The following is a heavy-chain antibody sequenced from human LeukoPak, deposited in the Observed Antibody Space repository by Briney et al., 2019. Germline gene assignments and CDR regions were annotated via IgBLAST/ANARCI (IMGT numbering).Heavy chain of an antibody. Sequence: GSLRLSCAASGFTFSTYAMSWVRRTPGKGLEWIGYIHYSGSTNYNPSLKGRVTISVDTSENQFSLKLNSVTAADTAVYFCARSGGYSSTWSLWGQGTLVTVSS. V-gene: IGHV4-59*01. CDR3: ARSGGYSSTWSL. CDR2: IHYSGST. CDR1: GFTFSTYA. D-gene: IGHD6-13*01. J-gene: IGHJ4*02.